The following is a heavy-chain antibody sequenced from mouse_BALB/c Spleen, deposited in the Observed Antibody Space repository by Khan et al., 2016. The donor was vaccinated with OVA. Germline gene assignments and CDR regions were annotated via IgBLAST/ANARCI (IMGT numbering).Heavy chain of an antibody. D-gene: IGHD2-3*01. V-gene: IGHV1-69*02. CDR1: GYTFTNYW. CDR2: IYPSDSYI. Sequence: QVQLQQPGTELVRPGASVKLSCKASGYTFTNYWINWVKQRPGQGLEWIGNIYPSDSYINYNQKFRDKATLTVDKSSTTAYMHLSSPTSEDSAVYYCTREGDDGSSFAYWGQGTLVTVSA. CDR3: TREGDDGSSFAY. J-gene: IGHJ3*01.